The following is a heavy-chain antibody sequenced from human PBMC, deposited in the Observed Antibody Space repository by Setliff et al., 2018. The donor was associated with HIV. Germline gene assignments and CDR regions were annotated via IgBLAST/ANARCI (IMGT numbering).Heavy chain of an antibody. CDR2: ISAYNGNT. V-gene: IGHV1-18*01. Sequence: ASVKVSCKASGYTFTSYDISWVRQAPGQGLEGMGWISAYNGNTNYAQKLQGRVTMTTDTTTSTAYMELRSLRSDDTAVYYGAREIGDYYVSSGYYPPTDYYYGMDVWGQGTTVTVSS. CDR3: AREIGDYYVSSGYYPPTDYYYGMDV. CDR1: GYTFTSYD. J-gene: IGHJ6*02. D-gene: IGHD3-22*01.